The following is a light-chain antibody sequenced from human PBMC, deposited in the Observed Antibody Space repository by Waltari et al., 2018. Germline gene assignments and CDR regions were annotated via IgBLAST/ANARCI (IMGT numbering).Light chain of an antibody. J-gene: IGKJ1*01. Sequence: EIVMTQSPVTLSVSPGARAPLSCRASQTVSNNLAWYQQKPGQAPRLLIYGAATRATGIPARFSGSGSGTDFTLTISSLQSEDFAVYQCQHYNKWPPAFGQGTKVEIK. CDR3: QHYNKWPPA. CDR2: GAA. CDR1: QTVSNN. V-gene: IGKV3-15*01.